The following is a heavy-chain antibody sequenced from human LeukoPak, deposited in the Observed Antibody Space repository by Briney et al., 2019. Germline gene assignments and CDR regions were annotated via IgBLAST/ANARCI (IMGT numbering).Heavy chain of an antibody. V-gene: IGHV3-53*01. CDR2: IYSGGST. Sequence: GGSLRLSCAASGFTVSSNYMSWVRQAPGKGLEWVSVIYSGGSTYYADSVKGRFTISRDNSKNTLYLQMNSLRAEDTAVYYCAMGEGGSSTSFLGYWGQGTLVTVSS. D-gene: IGHD2-2*01. CDR3: AMGEGGSSTSFLGY. J-gene: IGHJ4*02. CDR1: GFTVSSNY.